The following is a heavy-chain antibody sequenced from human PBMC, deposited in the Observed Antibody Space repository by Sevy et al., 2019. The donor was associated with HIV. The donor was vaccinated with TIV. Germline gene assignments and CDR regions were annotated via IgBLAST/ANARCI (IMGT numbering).Heavy chain of an antibody. V-gene: IGHV3-30*18. CDR2: ISYDGSNK. D-gene: IGHD3-22*01. Sequence: GGSLSLSCAASGFTFSSYGMHWVRQAPGKGLEWVAVISYDGSNKYYADSVKGRFTISRDNSKNTLYLQMNSLRAEDTAVYYCAKDHYFYFDSSGYYYGLDYWGQGTLVTVSS. CDR1: GFTFSSYG. CDR3: AKDHYFYFDSSGYYYGLDY. J-gene: IGHJ4*02.